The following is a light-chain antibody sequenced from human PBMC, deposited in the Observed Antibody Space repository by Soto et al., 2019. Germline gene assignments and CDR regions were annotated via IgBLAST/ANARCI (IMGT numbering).Light chain of an antibody. V-gene: IGKV1-5*01. CDR1: QSISSW. Sequence: DIQMTQSPSTLSASVGDGVTIXXRASQSISSWLAWYQQKPGKAPKFXIYDASSLESGVPSRFSGSGSGTEFTLTISSLQPDDFATYYCQQYKSYSITFGRGTRLEIK. CDR2: DAS. CDR3: QQYKSYSIT. J-gene: IGKJ5*01.